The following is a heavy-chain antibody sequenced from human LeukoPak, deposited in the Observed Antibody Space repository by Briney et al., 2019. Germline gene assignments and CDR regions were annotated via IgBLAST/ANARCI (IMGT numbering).Heavy chain of an antibody. D-gene: IGHD1-7*01. J-gene: IGHJ4*02. CDR1: GFTFSWYW. Sequence: GGSLRLSCAASGFTFSWYWMNWVRQAPGKGLEWVANIKQDGSEKYYVDSVKGRFTISRDNAKNSLYLQMNSLRAEDTAVYYCVRGGTSAYWGQGTLVTVSS. V-gene: IGHV3-7*05. CDR2: IKQDGSEK. CDR3: VRGGTSAY.